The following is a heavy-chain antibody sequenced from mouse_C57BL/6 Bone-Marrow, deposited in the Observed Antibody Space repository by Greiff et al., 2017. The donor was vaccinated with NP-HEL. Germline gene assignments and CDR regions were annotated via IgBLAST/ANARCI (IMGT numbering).Heavy chain of an antibody. CDR2: ISSGGDYI. CDR3: TSLKDENAMDY. CDR1: GFTFSSYA. J-gene: IGHJ4*01. V-gene: IGHV5-9-1*02. Sequence: EVKVIESGEGLVKPGGSLKLSCAASGFTFSSYAMSWVRQTPEKRLEWVAYISSGGDYIYYADTVKGRFTISRDNARNTLYLQMSSLKSEDTAMYYCTSLKDENAMDYWGQGTSVTVSS.